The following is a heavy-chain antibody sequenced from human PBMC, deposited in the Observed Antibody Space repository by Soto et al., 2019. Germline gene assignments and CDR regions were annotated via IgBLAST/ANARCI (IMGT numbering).Heavy chain of an antibody. V-gene: IGHV3-74*01. CDR2: ITGDGSST. D-gene: IGHD3-10*01. CDR3: ARASGSYGMDV. CDR1: GFTFSSNW. Sequence: GGSLRLSCEASGFTFSSNWMHWVRQAPGKGLVWVSRITGDGSSTAYADSVKGRFTISRDNARNTLYLVINRLRTEDTAVYYCARASGSYGMDVWGPGTTVTVSS. J-gene: IGHJ6*02.